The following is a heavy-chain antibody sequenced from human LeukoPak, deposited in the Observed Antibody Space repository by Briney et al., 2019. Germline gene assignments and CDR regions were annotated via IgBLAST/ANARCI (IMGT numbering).Heavy chain of an antibody. D-gene: IGHD2-21*02. CDR2: ISGSDGST. V-gene: IGHV3-23*01. CDR3: ATASVTAYDY. Sequence: GGSLRLSCAASGFTFSSYAMHWVRQAPGKGLEWVSAISGSDGSTYYADSVKGRFTISRDNSKNTLYLQMNSLRAEDTAVYYCATASVTAYDYWGQGTLVTVSS. J-gene: IGHJ4*02. CDR1: GFTFSSYA.